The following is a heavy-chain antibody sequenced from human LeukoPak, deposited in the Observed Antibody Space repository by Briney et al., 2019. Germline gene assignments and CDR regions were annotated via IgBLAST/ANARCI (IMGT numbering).Heavy chain of an antibody. V-gene: IGHV1-46*01. CDR3: ARSRQQLLDQTNWFDP. J-gene: IGHJ5*02. CDR1: GYTFTSYY. Sequence: ASVNVSCTASGYTFTSYYMHWVRQAPGQGLEWLGIINPSGGSTSYAQKFQGRVTMTRDTSTSTVYMELSSLRSEDTAVYYCARSRQQLLDQTNWFDPWGQGTLVTVSS. D-gene: IGHD6-13*01. CDR2: INPSGGST.